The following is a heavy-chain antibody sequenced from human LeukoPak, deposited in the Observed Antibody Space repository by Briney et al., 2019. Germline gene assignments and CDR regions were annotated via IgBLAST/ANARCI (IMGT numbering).Heavy chain of an antibody. D-gene: IGHD3-3*01. CDR2: IYHSGST. CDR1: GYSISSGYY. CDR3: ARDLAFPYYDRGWFDP. J-gene: IGHJ5*02. V-gene: IGHV4-38-2*02. Sequence: SETLSLTCTVSGYSISSGYYWGWIRQPPGKGLEWIGGIYHSGSTYYNPSLKSRVTISVDTSKNQFSLKLSSVTAADTAAYYCARDLAFPYYDRGWFDPWGQGTLVTVSS.